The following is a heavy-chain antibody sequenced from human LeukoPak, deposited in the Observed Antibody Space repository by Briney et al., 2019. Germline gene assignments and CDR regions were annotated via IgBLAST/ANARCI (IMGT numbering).Heavy chain of an antibody. CDR3: AREPSGYCGDDGCQDWFDP. V-gene: IGHV1-18*01. CDR2: ISAYNGNT. Sequence: GASVKVSCKASGYTFTSYGISWVRQAPGQGLEWMGWISAYNGNTNYAQKLQGRVTMTTDTSTSTAYMELRSLRSDDTAVYYCAREPSGYCGDDGCQDWFDPWGQGTLVTVSS. D-gene: IGHD2-21*01. J-gene: IGHJ5*02. CDR1: GYTFTSYG.